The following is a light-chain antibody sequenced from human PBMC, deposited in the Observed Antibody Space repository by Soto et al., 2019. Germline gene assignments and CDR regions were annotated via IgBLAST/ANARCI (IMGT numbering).Light chain of an antibody. J-gene: IGKJ1*01. Sequence: ILLTQSPSSLSASVGDRVTITCRASQGISSYLAWYQQKPGKAPKLLIYAASTLQSGVPSRVSGSGSGTDFTLTISSLQPDYLATYYCQHRNNNPRTFGQGTKVQVE. CDR1: QGISSY. CDR2: AAS. CDR3: QHRNNNPRT. V-gene: IGKV1-9*01.